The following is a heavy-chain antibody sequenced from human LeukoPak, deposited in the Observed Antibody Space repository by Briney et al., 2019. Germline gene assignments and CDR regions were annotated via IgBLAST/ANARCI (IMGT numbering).Heavy chain of an antibody. Sequence: GGSLRLSCAASAFTFNNYWMNWVRQTPGKGLEWVANIKDDGSEKYYLDSVKGRFTISRDNAKNSLYLQMNGLRAEDTAVYYCARVAWPYYFDSWGQGTLVTVSS. CDR2: IKDDGSEK. CDR3: ARVAWPYYFDS. CDR1: AFTFNNYW. V-gene: IGHV3-7*01. J-gene: IGHJ4*02.